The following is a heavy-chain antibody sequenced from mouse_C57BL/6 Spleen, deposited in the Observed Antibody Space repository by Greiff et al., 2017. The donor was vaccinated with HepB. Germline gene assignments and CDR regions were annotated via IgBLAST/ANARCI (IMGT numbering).Heavy chain of an antibody. J-gene: IGHJ4*01. Sequence: QVQLQQPGAELVKPGASVKLSCKASGYTFTSYWMHWVKQRPGQGLEWIGMIHPNSGSTNYNEKFKSKATLTVDKSSSTAYMQLSSLTSEDSAVYYCARGEIYYVNLYYAMDYWGQGTSVTVSS. V-gene: IGHV1-64*01. CDR2: IHPNSGST. CDR3: ARGEIYYVNLYYAMDY. CDR1: GYTFTSYW. D-gene: IGHD2-1*01.